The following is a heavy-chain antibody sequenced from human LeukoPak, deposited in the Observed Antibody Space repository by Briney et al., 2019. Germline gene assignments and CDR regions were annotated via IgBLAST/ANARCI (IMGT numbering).Heavy chain of an antibody. Sequence: GESLKISCKGSGYKFSNYWIGWVRQMPGKGLEWMGIIYAGDSDTRYIPSFQDQVIISADKSISTAYLQWSSLKASDSAMYYCARQVGYYDSSGYDYWGQGTLVTVSS. CDR2: IYAGDSDT. J-gene: IGHJ4*02. V-gene: IGHV5-51*01. D-gene: IGHD3-22*01. CDR3: ARQVGYYDSSGYDY. CDR1: GYKFSNYW.